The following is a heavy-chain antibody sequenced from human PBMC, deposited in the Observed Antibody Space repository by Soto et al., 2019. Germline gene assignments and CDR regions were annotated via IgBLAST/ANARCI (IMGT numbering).Heavy chain of an antibody. CDR1: GFTFSSYG. V-gene: IGHV3-30*18. Sequence: QVQLVESGGGVVQPGRSLRLSCAASGFTFSSYGMHWVRQAPGKGLEWGAVISYDGSNKYYADSVKGRFTISRDNSKNTLYLQMNSLRAEDTAVYYCAKDPGRQLASPGNYWGQGTLVTVSS. CDR2: ISYDGSNK. CDR3: AKDPGRQLASPGNY. D-gene: IGHD6-6*01. J-gene: IGHJ4*02.